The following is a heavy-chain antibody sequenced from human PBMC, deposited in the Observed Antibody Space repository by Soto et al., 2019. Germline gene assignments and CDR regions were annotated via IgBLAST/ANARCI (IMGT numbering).Heavy chain of an antibody. J-gene: IGHJ6*02. CDR3: ARGPRRASSGYYYDYYYGMDV. CDR1: GYTFTSYA. V-gene: IGHV1-3*01. Sequence: ASVKVSCKASGYTFTSYAMHWVRQAPGQRLEWMGWINAGNGNTKYSQKFQGRVTITRDTSASTAYMELSSLRSEDTAVYYCARGPRRASSGYYYDYYYGMDVWGQGTTVTVSS. D-gene: IGHD3-22*01. CDR2: INAGNGNT.